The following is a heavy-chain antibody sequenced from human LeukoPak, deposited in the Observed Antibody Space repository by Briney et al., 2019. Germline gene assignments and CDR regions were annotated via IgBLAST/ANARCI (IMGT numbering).Heavy chain of an antibody. J-gene: IGHJ4*02. V-gene: IGHV3-30-3*01. CDR3: AREEPGWDYGDRVYYFDY. CDR2: ISYDGSDK. D-gene: IGHD4-17*01. Sequence: PGGSLRLSCAASGFTFSSYAMHWVRQAPGKGLEWVAVISYDGSDKYYADSVKGRFTISRDNSKNTLYLQMNSLRAEDTAVYYCAREEPGWDYGDRVYYFDYWGQGTLVTVSP. CDR1: GFTFSSYA.